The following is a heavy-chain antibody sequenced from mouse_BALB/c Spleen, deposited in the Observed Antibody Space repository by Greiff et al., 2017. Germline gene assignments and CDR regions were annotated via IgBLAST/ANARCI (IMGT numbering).Heavy chain of an antibody. J-gene: IGHJ4*01. V-gene: IGHV10-1*02. Sequence: EVHLVESGGGLVQPKGSLKLSCAAPGFTFNTYAMNWVRQAPGKGLEWVARIRSKSNNYATSYADSVKDRFTISRDDSQSMLYLQMNNLKTEDTAMYYCVRRGGNYAMDYWGQGTSVTVAS. CDR2: IRSKSNNYAT. CDR1: GFTFNTYA. CDR3: VRRGGNYAMDY.